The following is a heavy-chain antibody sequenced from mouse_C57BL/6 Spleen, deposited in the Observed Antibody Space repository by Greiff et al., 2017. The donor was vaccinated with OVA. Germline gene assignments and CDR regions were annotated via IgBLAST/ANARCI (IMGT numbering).Heavy chain of an antibody. V-gene: IGHV5-4*03. D-gene: IGHD1-1*02. CDR1: GFTFSSYA. Sequence: EVKVEESGGGLVKPGGSLKLFCAASGFTFSSYAMSWVRQTPEKRLEWVATISDGGSYTYYPDNVKGRFTISRDNAKNNLYLQMSHLKSEDTAMYYCARGELSYFDYWGQGTTLTVSS. CDR3: ARGELSYFDY. J-gene: IGHJ2*01. CDR2: ISDGGSYT.